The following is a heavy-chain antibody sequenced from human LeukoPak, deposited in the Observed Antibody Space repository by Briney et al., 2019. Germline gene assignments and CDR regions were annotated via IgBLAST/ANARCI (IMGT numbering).Heavy chain of an antibody. J-gene: IGHJ4*02. Sequence: ASVKVSCKTSGYTFTRYYVHWVRQAPGQGLEWMAIINPGGGTTSYAQKFQGRVTMTRDTSTSTVYMELSSLRSEDTAVYYCARDSYDDYYFDYWGQGTLVTVSS. CDR2: INPGGGTT. CDR1: GYTFTRYY. CDR3: ARDSYDDYYFDY. V-gene: IGHV1-46*01. D-gene: IGHD4-17*01.